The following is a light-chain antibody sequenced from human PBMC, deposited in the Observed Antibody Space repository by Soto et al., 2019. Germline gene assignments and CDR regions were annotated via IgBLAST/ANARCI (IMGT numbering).Light chain of an antibody. CDR1: QTISNS. Sequence: DIQLTQSPSSLSASVGDRVTITCRASQTISNSLNWYQQKPGKAPNLLIYGTSGLQSGVPSRFSGSGSGTGFTLTISSLQREDFATYYCQQSYSSSWTFGQGTQVEI. J-gene: IGKJ1*01. CDR3: QQSYSSSWT. CDR2: GTS. V-gene: IGKV1-39*01.